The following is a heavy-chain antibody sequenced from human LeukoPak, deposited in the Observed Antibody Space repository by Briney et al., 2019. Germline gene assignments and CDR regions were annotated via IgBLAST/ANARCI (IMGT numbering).Heavy chain of an antibody. D-gene: IGHD6-13*01. CDR3: ATYIAAGGSLDY. J-gene: IGHJ4*02. CDR1: GFTVSSNY. Sequence: PGGSLRLSCAASGFTVSSNYMSWVRQAPGKGLEWVSVIYSGGSTYYADSVKGRFTISRDNSKSTLYIQMNSLRAEDTAVYYCATYIAAGGSLDYWGQGTLVTVSS. V-gene: IGHV3-53*01. CDR2: IYSGGST.